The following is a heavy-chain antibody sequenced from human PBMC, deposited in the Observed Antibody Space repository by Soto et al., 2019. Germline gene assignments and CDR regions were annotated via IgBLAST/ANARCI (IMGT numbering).Heavy chain of an antibody. CDR1: GFTFRSYG. D-gene: IGHD2-15*01. CDR2: IWDGGSTT. J-gene: IGHJ6*04. Sequence: GGAPRLSCAAAGFTFRSYGMHWVRQGPGKGPGWGAVIWDGGSTTYYADSVKGRFTISRDTSENTVHLQMDSLRAEDTAVYYCARDDVLCDGGRCYGVPLDVWGKGTTVTVSS. V-gene: IGHV3-33*01. CDR3: ARDDVLCDGGRCYGVPLDV.